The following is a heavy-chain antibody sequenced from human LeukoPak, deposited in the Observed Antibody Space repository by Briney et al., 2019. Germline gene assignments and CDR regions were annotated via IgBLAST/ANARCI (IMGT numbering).Heavy chain of an antibody. CDR2: ISAYNGNT. J-gene: IGHJ6*02. Sequence: ASVKVSCKASGYTFTSYGISWVRQAPGQGLERMGWISAYNGNTNYAQKLQGRVTMTTDTSTSTAYMELRSLRSDDTAVYYCARGFGPYWYYGMDVWGQGTTVTVSS. V-gene: IGHV1-18*01. CDR3: ARGFGPYWYYGMDV. CDR1: GYTFTSYG. D-gene: IGHD2-8*02.